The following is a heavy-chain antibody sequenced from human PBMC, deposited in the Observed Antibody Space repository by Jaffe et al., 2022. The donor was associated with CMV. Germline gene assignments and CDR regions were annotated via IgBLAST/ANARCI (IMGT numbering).Heavy chain of an antibody. Sequence: QVQLQESGPGLVKPSETLSLTCTVSGGSISSYYWSWIRQPPGKGLEWIGYIYYSGSTNYNPSLKSRVTISVDTSKNQFSLKLSSVTAADTAVYYCARLRRAPGHYMDVWGKGTTVTVSS. J-gene: IGHJ6*03. CDR3: ARLRRAPGHYMDV. CDR1: GGSISSYY. V-gene: IGHV4-59*08. D-gene: IGHD3-10*01. CDR2: IYYSGST.